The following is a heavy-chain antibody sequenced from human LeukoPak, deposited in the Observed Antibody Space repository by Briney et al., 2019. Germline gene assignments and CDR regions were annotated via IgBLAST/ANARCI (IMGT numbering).Heavy chain of an antibody. CDR1: GDSISSFY. CDR3: ARHHLRIRIAAAGEGY. CDR2: FYTSGST. V-gene: IGHV4-4*07. D-gene: IGHD6-13*01. Sequence: SETLSLTCTVSGDSISSFYWSWIRQPAGKGLEWIGRFYTSGSTNYNPSLKSRVTMSVDTSKNQFSLKLSSVTAADTAVYYCARHHLRIRIAAAGEGYWGQGTLVTVSS. J-gene: IGHJ4*02.